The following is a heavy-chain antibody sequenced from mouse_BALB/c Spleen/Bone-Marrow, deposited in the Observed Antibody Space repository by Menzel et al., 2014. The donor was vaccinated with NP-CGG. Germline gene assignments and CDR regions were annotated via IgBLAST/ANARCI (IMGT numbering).Heavy chain of an antibody. CDR3: ARRDNAPFAY. CDR1: GYSFTSYW. V-gene: IGHV1S126*01. J-gene: IGHJ3*01. Sequence: QVQLQQSGPQLVRPGASVKISCKASGYSFTSYWMHWVKQRPGQGLEWIGMIGPSDSETKLNQKFKDKATLTVDKSSSTAYLQLSSPTSEDSAVYYCARRDNAPFAYWGQGTLVTVSA. D-gene: IGHD1-3*01. CDR2: IGPSDSET.